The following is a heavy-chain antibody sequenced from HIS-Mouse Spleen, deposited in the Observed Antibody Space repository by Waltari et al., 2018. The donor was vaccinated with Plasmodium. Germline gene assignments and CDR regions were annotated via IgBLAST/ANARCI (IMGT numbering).Heavy chain of an antibody. D-gene: IGHD6-13*01. V-gene: IGHV1-2*02. Sequence: QVQLVQSGAEVKKPGASVKVSCKASGYTFTGYYMHWVRQAPGHGLEWMGWIKPNSGGKNDAQKFQGRVTMTRDTSISTAYMELSRLRSDDTAVYYCARVLGYKAAAGTFVEYFQHWGQGTLVTVSS. CDR1: GYTFTGYY. CDR2: IKPNSGGK. CDR3: ARVLGYKAAAGTFVEYFQH. J-gene: IGHJ1*01.